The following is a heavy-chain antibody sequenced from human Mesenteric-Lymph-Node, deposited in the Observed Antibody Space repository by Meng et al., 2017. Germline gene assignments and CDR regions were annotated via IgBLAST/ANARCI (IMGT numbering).Heavy chain of an antibody. CDR2: ISSSSSYI. D-gene: IGHD2-15*01. V-gene: IGHV3-21*01. CDR1: GFTFTGYA. Sequence: GESLKISCAASGFTFTGYAMNWVRQAPGKGLEWVSSISSSSSYIYYADSVKGRFTISRDNAKNSLYLQMNSLRAEDTAVYYCARGLSVDVDYYGMDVWGQGTTVTVSS. J-gene: IGHJ6*02. CDR3: ARGLSVDVDYYGMDV.